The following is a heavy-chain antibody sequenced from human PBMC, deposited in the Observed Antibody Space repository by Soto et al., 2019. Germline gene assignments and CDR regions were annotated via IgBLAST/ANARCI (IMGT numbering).Heavy chain of an antibody. V-gene: IGHV4-59*01. Sequence: QVQLQESGPGLVKPSETLSLTCTVSGGSISSYYWSWIRQPPGKGLEWIGYIYYSGSTNYNPSLKSRVTISVDTSKNQSSLKLSSVTAADTAVYYCARWLRPYYFDYWGQGTLVTVSS. D-gene: IGHD5-12*01. CDR1: GGSISSYY. CDR2: IYYSGST. CDR3: ARWLRPYYFDY. J-gene: IGHJ4*02.